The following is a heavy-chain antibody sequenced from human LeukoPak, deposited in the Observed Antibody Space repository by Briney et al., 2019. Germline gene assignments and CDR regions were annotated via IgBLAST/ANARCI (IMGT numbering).Heavy chain of an antibody. D-gene: IGHD2-2*01. Sequence: ASVKVSCKASGGTFSSYAISWVRQAPGQGLEWMGGIIPIFGTANYAQKFQGRVTITTDESTSTAYMELSSLRSEDTAVYYCARVPRYCSSTSCYHHYYMDVWGKGTTVTVSS. V-gene: IGHV1-69*05. CDR1: GGTFSSYA. J-gene: IGHJ6*03. CDR2: IIPIFGTA. CDR3: ARVPRYCSSTSCYHHYYMDV.